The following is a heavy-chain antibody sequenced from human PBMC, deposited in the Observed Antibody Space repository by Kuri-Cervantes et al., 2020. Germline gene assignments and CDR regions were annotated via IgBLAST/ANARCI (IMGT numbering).Heavy chain of an antibody. CDR2: ISYDGSNK. CDR3: AREEAGDSFDP. CDR1: GFTFSSYA. V-gene: IGHV3-30-3*01. J-gene: IGHJ5*02. Sequence: GGSLRLSCAASGFTFSSYAMHWVRQAPGKGLEWVAVISYDGSNKYYADSVKGRFTISRDNSKSTLYLQMNSLRAEDTAVYYCAREEAGDSFDPWGQGTLVTVSS. D-gene: IGHD2-21*01.